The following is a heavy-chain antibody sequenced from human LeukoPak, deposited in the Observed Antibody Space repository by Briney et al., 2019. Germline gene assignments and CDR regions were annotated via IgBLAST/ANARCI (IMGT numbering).Heavy chain of an antibody. CDR1: GGSLSSGDYY. D-gene: IGHD4-17*01. CDR3: ARDQCSDYVCLFDP. V-gene: IGHV4-30-4*01. Sequence: SETLSLTCTVSGGSLSSGDYYWIWIRQPPGKGLEWIGYIYYSGSYYYNPSLKSRLTISVDTSKKQFSLKVSSVTAADTAVYYCARDQCSDYVCLFDPWGQGTLVTVSS. CDR2: IYYSGSY. J-gene: IGHJ5*02.